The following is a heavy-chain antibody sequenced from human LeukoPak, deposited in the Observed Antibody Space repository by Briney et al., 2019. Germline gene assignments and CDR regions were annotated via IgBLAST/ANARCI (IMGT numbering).Heavy chain of an antibody. J-gene: IGHJ6*02. CDR1: GFTFSSYA. Sequence: GRSLRLSCTASGFTFSSYAMHWGRQAPGQGLERVAVIPYDESNNYYADSAKSRLTISRDNSKNTLYLQMNSLRAEDTAVYYCARVHQAYYDILTGYYGDYYYGMDVWGQGTTVTVSS. CDR3: ARVHQAYYDILTGYYGDYYYGMDV. V-gene: IGHV3-30-3*01. D-gene: IGHD3-9*01. CDR2: IPYDESNN.